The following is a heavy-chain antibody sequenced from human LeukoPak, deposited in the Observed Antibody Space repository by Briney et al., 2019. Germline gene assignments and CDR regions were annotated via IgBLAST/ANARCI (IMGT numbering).Heavy chain of an antibody. J-gene: IGHJ3*02. D-gene: IGHD3-16*01. V-gene: IGHV3-30-3*01. CDR2: ISYDGSNK. CDR3: ARDLGSIVPGAFDI. CDR1: GFTFSSYA. Sequence: GGSLRLSCAASGFTFSSYAMHWVRQAPGKGLEWVAVISYDGSNKYYADSVKGRFTISRDNSKNTLYLQMNSLRAEDTAVYYCARDLGSIVPGAFDIWGQGTMVTVSS.